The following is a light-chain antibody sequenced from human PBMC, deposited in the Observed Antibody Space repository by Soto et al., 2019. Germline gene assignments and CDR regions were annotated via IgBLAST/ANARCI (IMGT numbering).Light chain of an antibody. CDR1: QSVLYSSNNRNY. J-gene: IGKJ3*01. CDR2: WSS. CDR3: QQYYSSPLT. V-gene: IGKV4-1*01. Sequence: DIVMTQSPDSLAVSLGERATLNCKSSQSVLYSSNNRNYLAWYQQKSGQPPKLLIYWSSIRESGVPDRFIGSGSGTDFTLTISSRQAEDVAVYYCQQYYSSPLTFGPGTKVDIK.